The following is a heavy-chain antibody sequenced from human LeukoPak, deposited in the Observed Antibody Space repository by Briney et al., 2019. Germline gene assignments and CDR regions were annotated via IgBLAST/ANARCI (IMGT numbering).Heavy chain of an antibody. J-gene: IGHJ4*02. D-gene: IGHD6-13*01. V-gene: IGHV3-23*01. CDR3: AKDWAAGG. CDR2: ISGSGGRT. CDR1: GFIFSSYA. Sequence: GGSLRLPCAASGFIFSSYAMSWVRQAPGQELEWIPAISGSGGRTYYADSVMGRFTISRDNSKNTLYLQMNSLRAEDTAVYYCAKDWAAGGWGQGTLVTVSS.